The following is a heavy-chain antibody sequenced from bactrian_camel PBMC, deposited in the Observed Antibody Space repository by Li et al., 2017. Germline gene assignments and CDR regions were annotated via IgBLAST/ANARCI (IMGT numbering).Heavy chain of an antibody. CDR1: GFTHYC. CDR3: AAAAVGQWSCSWPASGGYSV. Sequence: QVQLVESGGGSVQAGGSLRLSCKASGFTHYCMAWFRQVPGKEREGVAALSGTAISYDDSVKGRFTLSKDNAKNILYLQMNNLEPEDTALYYCAAAAVGQWSCSWPASGGYSVWGQGTQVTVS. CDR2: LSGTAI. D-gene: IGHD2*01. V-gene: IGHV3S53*01. J-gene: IGHJ4*01.